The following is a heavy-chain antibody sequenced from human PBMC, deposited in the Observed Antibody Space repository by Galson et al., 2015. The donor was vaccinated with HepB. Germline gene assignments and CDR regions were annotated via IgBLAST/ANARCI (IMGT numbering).Heavy chain of an antibody. CDR1: GFTFSNYA. Sequence: SLRLSCAASGFTFSNYAIHWVRQAPGKGLEWVAVISYDGIKEYYADSVKGRFAISRDNSKNTLYLQMNSLRAADTAVYYCARDGSTSNPYYYYYYMDVWGKGTTVTVSS. CDR2: ISYDGIKE. V-gene: IGHV3-30*09. D-gene: IGHD6-6*01. J-gene: IGHJ6*03. CDR3: ARDGSTSNPYYYYYYMDV.